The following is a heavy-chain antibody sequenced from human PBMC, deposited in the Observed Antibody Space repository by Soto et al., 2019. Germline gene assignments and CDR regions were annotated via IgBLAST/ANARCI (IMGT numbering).Heavy chain of an antibody. Sequence: GGSLRLSCAASGFTFISYSMNWVRQAPGKGLEWVSSISSSSSTIYYADSVKGRFTISRDNAKNSLYLQMNSLRDEDTAVYYCARDRGIVVVSQMDNWFDPWGQGTLLTVSS. CDR1: GFTFISYS. CDR2: ISSSSSTI. V-gene: IGHV3-48*02. J-gene: IGHJ5*02. D-gene: IGHD2-21*01. CDR3: ARDRGIVVVSQMDNWFDP.